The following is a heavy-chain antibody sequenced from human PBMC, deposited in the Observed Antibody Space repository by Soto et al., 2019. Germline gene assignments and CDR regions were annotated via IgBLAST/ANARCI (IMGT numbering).Heavy chain of an antibody. CDR2: ISGSGGST. CDR3: AEGVAAAGYEFDY. CDR1: GFTFSSYA. D-gene: IGHD6-13*01. V-gene: IGHV3-23*01. Sequence: EVQLLESGGGLVQPGGSLRLSCAASGFTFSSYAMSWVRQAPGKGLEWVSAISGSGGSTYYADSVKGRFTISRDNSKNTLYLQMNSLRAEDTAVYYCAEGVAAAGYEFDYWGQGTLVTVAS. J-gene: IGHJ4*02.